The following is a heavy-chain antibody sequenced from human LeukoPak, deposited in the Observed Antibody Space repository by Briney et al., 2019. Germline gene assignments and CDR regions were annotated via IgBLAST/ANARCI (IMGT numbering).Heavy chain of an antibody. J-gene: IGHJ4*02. CDR3: AKDSFPDNSCYSPDY. Sequence: GGSLRLSCTASGFIFSTYGMHWVRQAPGKGLEWVAVISYDGSNKYYADSVKGRFTISRDNSKNTLYLQMNSLRAEDTAVYYCAKDSFPDNSCYSPDYWGQGTLVTVSS. V-gene: IGHV3-30*18. CDR2: ISYDGSNK. D-gene: IGHD2-15*01. CDR1: GFIFSTYG.